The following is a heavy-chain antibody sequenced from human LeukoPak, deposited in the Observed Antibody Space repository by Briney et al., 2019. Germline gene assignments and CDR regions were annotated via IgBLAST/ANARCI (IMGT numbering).Heavy chain of an antibody. J-gene: IGHJ4*02. D-gene: IGHD2-21*02. CDR2: ISGSGGST. CDR1: GFTFSSYV. Sequence: GGSLRLSCAASGFTFSSYVMSWVRQAPGKGLEWVSAISGSGGSTYYADSVKGRFTISRDNSKNTLYLQMNSLRAEDTAVYYCAKGSTAHEGYFDYWGQGTLVTVSS. CDR3: AKGSTAHEGYFDY. V-gene: IGHV3-23*01.